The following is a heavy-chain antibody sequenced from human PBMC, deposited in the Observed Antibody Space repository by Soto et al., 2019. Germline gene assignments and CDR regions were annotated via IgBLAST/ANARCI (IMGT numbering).Heavy chain of an antibody. CDR2: IYYSGST. Sequence: PSETLSLTCTVSGGSISSYYWSWIRQPPGKGLEWIGYIYYSGSTNYNPSLKSRVTISVDTSKNQFSLKLSSVTAADTAVYYCARGNYDYVWGSYRSIDYWGQGTLVTVSS. CDR3: ARGNYDYVWGSYRSIDY. V-gene: IGHV4-59*01. J-gene: IGHJ4*02. D-gene: IGHD3-16*02. CDR1: GGSISSYY.